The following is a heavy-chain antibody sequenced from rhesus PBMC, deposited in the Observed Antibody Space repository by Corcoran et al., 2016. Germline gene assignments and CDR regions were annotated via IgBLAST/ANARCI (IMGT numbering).Heavy chain of an antibody. J-gene: IGHJ6*01. Sequence: EVQLVESGGGLVQPGGSLRLSCAAVGFPFSRSSIHWVRQASGKGLEWVGRIRTKSNNYETGYAASVKGRFTISRDDSKNTLYLQMNSLKTEDTAVYYCGSRSAGTLGLDSWGQGVVVTVSS. CDR3: GSRSAGTLGLDS. V-gene: IGHV3-118*01. CDR1: GFPFSRSS. CDR2: IRTKSNNYET. D-gene: IGHD1-1*01.